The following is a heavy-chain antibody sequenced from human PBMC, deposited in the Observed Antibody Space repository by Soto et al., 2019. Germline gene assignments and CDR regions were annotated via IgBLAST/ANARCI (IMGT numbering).Heavy chain of an antibody. CDR2: IKQDGGEK. CDR3: ARETSAACPYYLDY. D-gene: IGHD3-10*01. J-gene: IGHJ4*02. V-gene: IGHV3-7*01. CDR1: GFTFSTYW. Sequence: EVQLGESGGGLVQPGGSLRLYCAASGFTFSTYWMSWVRQAPGKGLEGVANIKQDGGEKYYLDSVKGRFTISRDNAKNSLYLQMNSLRAEDTAVYYCARETSAACPYYLDYWGQGTLVTVSS.